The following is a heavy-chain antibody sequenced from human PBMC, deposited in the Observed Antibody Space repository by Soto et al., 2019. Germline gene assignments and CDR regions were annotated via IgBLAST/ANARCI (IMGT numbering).Heavy chain of an antibody. CDR2: IYYSGST. Sequence: QVQLQESGPGLVKPSETLSLTCTVSGGSISSYYWSWIRQPPGKGLEWIGYIYYSGSTNYNPSLKSRVTISVDTSKNQFSLKLSSVTAADTAVYYCARLPGPMLFDYWGQGTLVTVSS. J-gene: IGHJ4*02. V-gene: IGHV4-59*01. CDR1: GGSISSYY. CDR3: ARLPGPMLFDY. D-gene: IGHD3-10*02.